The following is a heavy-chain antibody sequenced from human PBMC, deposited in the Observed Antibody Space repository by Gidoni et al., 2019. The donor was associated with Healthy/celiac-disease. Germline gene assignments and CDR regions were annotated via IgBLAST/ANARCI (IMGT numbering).Heavy chain of an antibody. CDR2: ISWNSGSI. J-gene: IGHJ6*02. D-gene: IGHD3-22*01. V-gene: IGHV3-9*01. Sequence: EVQLVESGGGLVQPGRSLRLSCAASGFTFDDSAMHWVRQAPGKGLEWVAGISWNSGSIGYADSVKGRFTISRDNAKNSLYLQMNSLRAEDTALYYCAKDMSSGYYLNYYYYYGMDVWGQGTTVTVSS. CDR3: AKDMSSGYYLNYYYYYGMDV. CDR1: GFTFDDSA.